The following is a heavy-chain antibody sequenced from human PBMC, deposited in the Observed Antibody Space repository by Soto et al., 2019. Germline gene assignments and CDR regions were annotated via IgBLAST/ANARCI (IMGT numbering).Heavy chain of an antibody. Sequence: EVQLVESGGGLIQPGGSLGLSCVVSGFTVSSNYMSWVRQAPGKGLEWVSVIYSGGGTYYADSVKGRFTISRDNSKNTLFLQMKSLRVEDTAVYYCARVPFYWGQGTLVTVSS. J-gene: IGHJ4*02. D-gene: IGHD3-16*01. CDR3: ARVPFY. V-gene: IGHV3-53*01. CDR2: IYSGGGT. CDR1: GFTVSSNY.